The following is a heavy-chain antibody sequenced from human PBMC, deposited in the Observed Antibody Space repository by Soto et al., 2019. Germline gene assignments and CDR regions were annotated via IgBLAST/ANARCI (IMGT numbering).Heavy chain of an antibody. Sequence: PSETLSLTCTVSGGSISSYYWSWIRQPPGKGLEWIGYIYYSGSTNYNPSLKSRVTISVDTSKNQFSLKLSSVTAADTAVYYCARTGGYCSGGSCYYFDYWGQGTLVTVSS. CDR3: ARTGGYCSGGSCYYFDY. J-gene: IGHJ4*02. CDR2: IYYSGST. CDR1: GGSISSYY. D-gene: IGHD2-15*01. V-gene: IGHV4-59*01.